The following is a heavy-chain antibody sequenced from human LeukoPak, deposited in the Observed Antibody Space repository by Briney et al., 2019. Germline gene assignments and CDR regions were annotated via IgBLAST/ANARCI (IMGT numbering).Heavy chain of an antibody. V-gene: IGHV4-39*01. D-gene: IGHD6-13*01. CDR2: IYYSGST. CDR1: GGSISSSSYY. CDR3: ARRSSSWPYYFDY. Sequence: SETLSLTCTVSGGSISSSSYYWGWIRQPPGKGLELIGNIYYSGSTYYNPSLESRVTISLDSSKNQFSLKVSSVTAADTAVYYCARRSSSWPYYFDYWGQGTLVTVSS. J-gene: IGHJ4*02.